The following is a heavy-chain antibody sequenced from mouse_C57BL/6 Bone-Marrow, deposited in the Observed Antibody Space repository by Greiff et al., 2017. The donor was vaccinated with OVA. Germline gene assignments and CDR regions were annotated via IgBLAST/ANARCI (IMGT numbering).Heavy chain of an antibody. J-gene: IGHJ3*01. CDR3: ARMDSSAWFAY. D-gene: IGHD3-2*02. CDR1: GYTFTDYY. CDR2: INPNNGGT. V-gene: IGHV1-26*01. Sequence: VQLQQPGAELVKPGASVKISCKASGYTFTDYYMNWVKQSHGKSLEWIGDINPNNGGTSYNQKFKGKATLTVDKSSSTAYMELRSLTSEDSAVYYCARMDSSAWFAYWGQGTLVTVSA.